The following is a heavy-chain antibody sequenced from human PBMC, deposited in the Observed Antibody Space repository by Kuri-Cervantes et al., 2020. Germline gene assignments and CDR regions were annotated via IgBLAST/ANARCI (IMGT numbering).Heavy chain of an antibody. J-gene: IGHJ2*01. V-gene: IGHV1-2*04. Sequence: ASVKVSCKASGYTFTGYYMHWVRQAPGQGLEWMGWINPNSGNTGYAQKFQGWVTMTRDTSISTAYMELSRLRSDDTAVYYCARGAGAMVRGVIPWYFDLWGRGTLVTVSS. D-gene: IGHD3-10*01. CDR3: ARGAGAMVRGVIPWYFDL. CDR2: INPNSGNT. CDR1: GYTFTGYY.